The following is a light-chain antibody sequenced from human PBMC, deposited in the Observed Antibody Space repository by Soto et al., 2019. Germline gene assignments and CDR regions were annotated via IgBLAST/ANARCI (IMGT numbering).Light chain of an antibody. Sequence: EIVLTQSPGTLSLSPGERATLSCRASQSVSSNYLAWYQQKPGQAPRLLIYGASSRATGIPDRFSGSGSGTDFTLTISSLEPDDFAVYYCQQYGASPLFTFGPGTTVDFK. CDR1: QSVSSNY. CDR3: QQYGASPLFT. CDR2: GAS. V-gene: IGKV3-20*01. J-gene: IGKJ3*01.